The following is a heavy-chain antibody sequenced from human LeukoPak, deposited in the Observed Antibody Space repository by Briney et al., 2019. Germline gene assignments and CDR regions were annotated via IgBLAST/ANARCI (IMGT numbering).Heavy chain of an antibody. CDR3: AREATYYYDSSAQWPVFDY. V-gene: IGHV4-4*07. D-gene: IGHD3-22*01. CDR2: IYTSGST. Sequence: SETLSLTCTVSGGSISSYYWSWIRQPAGKGLEWIGRIYTSGSTNYNPSLKSRVTMSVDTSKNQFSLKLSSVTATGTAVYYCAREATYYYDSSAQWPVFDYWGQGTLVTVSS. J-gene: IGHJ4*02. CDR1: GGSISSYY.